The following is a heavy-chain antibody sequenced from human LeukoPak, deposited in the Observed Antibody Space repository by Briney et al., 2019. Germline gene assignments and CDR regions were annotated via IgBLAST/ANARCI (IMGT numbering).Heavy chain of an antibody. CDR3: AKRVQQIQYFQH. D-gene: IGHD6-13*01. V-gene: IGHV3-11*01. Sequence: GRSLRLSCAASGFIFSDYYMSWIRQAPGKGLELVSYISTSGSTIYNADSVKGRFTTSRDNAKNSLYLQMNSLRAEDTAVYYCAKRVQQIQYFQHWGQGTLVTVSS. J-gene: IGHJ1*01. CDR1: GFIFSDYY. CDR2: ISTSGSTI.